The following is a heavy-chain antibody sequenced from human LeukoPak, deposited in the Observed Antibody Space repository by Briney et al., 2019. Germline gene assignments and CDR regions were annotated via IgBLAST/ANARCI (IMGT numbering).Heavy chain of an antibody. Sequence: SQTLSLTCTVSGGSISSGGYYWSWIRQHPGKGLEWIGYIYYSGSTNYNPSLKSRVTISVDTSKNQFSLKLSSVTAADTAVYYCAVDWGWAFDIWGQGTMVTVSS. CDR3: AVDWGWAFDI. CDR2: IYYSGST. V-gene: IGHV4-31*03. CDR1: GGSISSGGYY. D-gene: IGHD3-16*01. J-gene: IGHJ3*02.